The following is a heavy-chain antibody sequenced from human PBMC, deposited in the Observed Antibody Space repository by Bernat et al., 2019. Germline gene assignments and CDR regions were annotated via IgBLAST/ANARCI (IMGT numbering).Heavy chain of an antibody. CDR1: GFTFSDYS. V-gene: IGHV3-30*04. CDR3: VRDGAALYYYHGMDV. Sequence: VQLVESGGGVVQPGRSLRLSCVASGFTFSDYSLHWVRQAPGKGLEWAAVVTYDGRNKYYADPVQARFIISRDDSKNTLYLKMDSLKSEDTAVYYCVRDGAALYYYHGMDVWGRGTTVTVSS. CDR2: VTYDGRNK. J-gene: IGHJ6*02. D-gene: IGHD6-25*01.